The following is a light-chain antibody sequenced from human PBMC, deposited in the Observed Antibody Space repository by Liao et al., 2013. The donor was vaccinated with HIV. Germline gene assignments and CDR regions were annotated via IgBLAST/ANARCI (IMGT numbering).Light chain of an antibody. Sequence: SYELTQSPSVSVAPGTTARITCEGINIGSKDVHWYRQKPGQAPVMVMSSESDRPSGIPERFSASNSGDTATLTISGTQALDEADYYCQAFDNSAGWVFGGGTKLAVL. CDR1: NIGSKD. CDR2: SES. CDR3: QAFDNSAGWV. V-gene: IGLV3-21*01. J-gene: IGLJ3*02.